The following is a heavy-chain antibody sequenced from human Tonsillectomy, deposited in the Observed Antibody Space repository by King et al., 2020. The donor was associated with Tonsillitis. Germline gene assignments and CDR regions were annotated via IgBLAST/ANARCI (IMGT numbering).Heavy chain of an antibody. CDR3: ARGGYYDILTGYYAPFDY. Sequence: VQLVESGGGLVQPGGSLRVSCAASGFTFSSYAIHWVRQAPGKGLEYVSAISSNGGSTYYANSVKGRFTISRDNSKNTLYLQMGSLRAEDMAVYYCARGGYYDILTGYYAPFDYWGQGTLVTVSS. J-gene: IGHJ4*02. CDR2: ISSNGGST. CDR1: GFTFSSYA. V-gene: IGHV3-64*01. D-gene: IGHD3-9*01.